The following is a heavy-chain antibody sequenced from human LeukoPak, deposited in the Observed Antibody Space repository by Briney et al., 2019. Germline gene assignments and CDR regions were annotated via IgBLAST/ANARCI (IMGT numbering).Heavy chain of an antibody. J-gene: IGHJ4*02. Sequence: GGSLRLSCAASGFTFRSYAMSWVRQAPGKELEWVSTISGSGGVTYFADSVKGRFAISRDNSKNTLYLQMNNVRAEDTAVYYCAKANPGDYWGQGTLVTVSS. CDR1: GFTFRSYA. CDR2: ISGSGGVT. D-gene: IGHD1-14*01. CDR3: AKANPGDY. V-gene: IGHV3-23*01.